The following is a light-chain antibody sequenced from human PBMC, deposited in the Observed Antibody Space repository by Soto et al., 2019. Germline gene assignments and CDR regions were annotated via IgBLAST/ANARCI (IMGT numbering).Light chain of an antibody. CDR1: QSVNSTF. V-gene: IGKV3-20*01. J-gene: IGKJ3*01. CDR2: SAS. CDR3: HQYGSSPLT. Sequence: EIVLTQSPGTLSLSPGERATLSCRASQSVNSTFLAWYQQKPGQAPRLLIYSASSRATGIPDRFSGSGSGTDLTLTISRLEPEDFAVYYCHQYGSSPLTFGPGTKVDIK.